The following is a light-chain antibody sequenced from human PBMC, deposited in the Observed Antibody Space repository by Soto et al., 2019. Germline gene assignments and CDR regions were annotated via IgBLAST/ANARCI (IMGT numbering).Light chain of an antibody. CDR3: QQSHSTPIT. J-gene: IGKJ5*01. V-gene: IGKV1-39*01. Sequence: DIQMTQSPSSLSASVGDRVTITCRASQSISSYLNWYQQKPGKAPKLLICTTSSFQSGVPSRFSGSASGTDFTLTISSLQPEDFATYYCQQSHSTPITFGQGTRLEIK. CDR2: TTS. CDR1: QSISSY.